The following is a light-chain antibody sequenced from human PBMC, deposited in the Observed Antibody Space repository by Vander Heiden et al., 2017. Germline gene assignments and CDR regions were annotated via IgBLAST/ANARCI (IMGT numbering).Light chain of an antibody. CDR2: STS. V-gene: IGLV7-43*01. CDR1: PRAGTSGYY. Sequence: QTVVTHEPSLTVSPGGTVTLHCASRPRAGTSGYYPDWFQQKPGQAPRALIYSTSNKPSWTPARFSGSLLGGKAALTLSGVQAEDEAEYYCLLYYGGAQLVFGGGTKLTVL. J-gene: IGLJ3*02. CDR3: LLYYGGAQLV.